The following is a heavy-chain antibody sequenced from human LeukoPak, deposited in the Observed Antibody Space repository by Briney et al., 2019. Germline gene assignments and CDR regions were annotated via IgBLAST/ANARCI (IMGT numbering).Heavy chain of an antibody. CDR1: GASISSYY. J-gene: IGHJ4*02. CDR3: ASGPYPAAGTDHHFDY. CDR2: IYYRGST. D-gene: IGHD6-13*01. Sequence: PSETLSLTCTVSGASISSYYWSWIRQPPGKELAWIGYIYYRGSTNYNPSLKSRVTISVDTSKNQFSLKLSSVTAADTAVYYCASGPYPAAGTDHHFDYWGQGTLVTVSS. V-gene: IGHV4-59*01.